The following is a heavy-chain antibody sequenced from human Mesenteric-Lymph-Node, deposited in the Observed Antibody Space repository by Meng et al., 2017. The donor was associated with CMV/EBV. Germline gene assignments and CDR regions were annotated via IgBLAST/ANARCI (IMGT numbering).Heavy chain of an antibody. D-gene: IGHD6-19*01. J-gene: IGHJ4*02. CDR2: ISGSGIST. CDR1: GFTFNSYT. Sequence: GGSLRLSCAASGFTFNSYTMNWVRQAPGKGLEWVSSISGSGISTYYAHSVKGRFTISRDNSANMVYVQMNSLRAEDTAVYFCAKISSSGWNYFDYWGQGTLVTVSS. CDR3: AKISSSGWNYFDY. V-gene: IGHV3-23*01.